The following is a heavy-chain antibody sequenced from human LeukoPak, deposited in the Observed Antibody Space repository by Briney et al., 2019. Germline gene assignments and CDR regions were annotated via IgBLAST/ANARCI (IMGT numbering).Heavy chain of an antibody. CDR2: ISWNSGSI. Sequence: PGRSLRLSCAASGFTFDDYAMHWVRQAPGKGLEWVSGISWNSGSIGYADSVKGRFTISRDNAKNSLYLQMNSLRAEDTAVYYCADPPVGYWGQGTLVTVSS. J-gene: IGHJ4*02. D-gene: IGHD2-2*01. V-gene: IGHV3-9*01. CDR1: GFTFDDYA. CDR3: ADPPVGY.